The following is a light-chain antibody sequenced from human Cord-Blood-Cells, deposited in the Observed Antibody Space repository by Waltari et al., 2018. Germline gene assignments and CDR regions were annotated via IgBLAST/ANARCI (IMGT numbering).Light chain of an antibody. V-gene: IGKV1-33*01. CDR3: QQYDNLFT. CDR2: DAS. Sequence: DIQMTQSPSSLSASVGARVTITCQASQDISNYLNWYQQKPGKAPKLLIYDASNLETGVPSRFSGSGSETDFTFTISSLQPEDIATYYCQQYDNLFTFGPGTKVDIK. CDR1: QDISNY. J-gene: IGKJ3*01.